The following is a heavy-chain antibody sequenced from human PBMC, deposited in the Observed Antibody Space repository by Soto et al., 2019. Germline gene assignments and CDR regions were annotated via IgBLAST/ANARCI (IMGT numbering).Heavy chain of an antibody. CDR2: ISGSGGST. Sequence: GGSLRLSCAASGFTFSSYAMSWVRQAPGKGLEWVSAISGSGGSTYYADSVKGRFTISRDNSKNTLYLQMNSLRAEDTAVYYCAKSRARFYGSGSYYDYWGQGTLVTVSS. CDR3: AKSRARFYGSGSYYDY. D-gene: IGHD3-10*01. V-gene: IGHV3-23*01. CDR1: GFTFSSYA. J-gene: IGHJ4*02.